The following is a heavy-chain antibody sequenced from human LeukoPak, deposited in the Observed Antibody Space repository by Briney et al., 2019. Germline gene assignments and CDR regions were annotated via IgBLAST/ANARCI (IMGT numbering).Heavy chain of an antibody. CDR3: ARGGHPSYYDYVSGSYRLVS. Sequence: SVKVSCQASGGTFSSYAISWVRQAPGQGLEWMGRIIPILGIANCAQKFQGRVTITADKSTSTAYMELSSLRSEDTAVYYCARGGHPSYYDYVSGSYRLVSWGQGALVTVSS. J-gene: IGHJ5*02. V-gene: IGHV1-69*04. D-gene: IGHD3-16*02. CDR2: IIPILGIA. CDR1: GGTFSSYA.